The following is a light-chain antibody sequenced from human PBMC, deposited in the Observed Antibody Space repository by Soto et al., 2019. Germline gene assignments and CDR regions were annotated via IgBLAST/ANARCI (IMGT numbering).Light chain of an antibody. Sequence: DIQMTQSPSSLSASVGDRVTITCQASHDTKKYLNWFQEKPGKAPKLLIYDASNLQTGVPSRFSGSGAETHFTFTISSLQPEDIATYYCQRYDSLPPTFGQGTRLDIK. V-gene: IGKV1-33*01. CDR2: DAS. CDR1: HDTKKY. J-gene: IGKJ5*01. CDR3: QRYDSLPPT.